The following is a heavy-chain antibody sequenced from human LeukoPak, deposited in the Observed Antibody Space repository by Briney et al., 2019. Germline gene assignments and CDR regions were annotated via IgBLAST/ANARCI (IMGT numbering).Heavy chain of an antibody. Sequence: GGSLRLSCAASGFTFSSYVMHWVRQAPGKGLEWVAIITYDGSNEYYADSVKGRFTISRDNANNSLHLQMNSLRVEDTGIYFCARGSTFGGVISDFWGQGTLVTVSS. CDR3: ARGSTFGGVISDF. CDR1: GFTFSSYV. CDR2: ITYDGSNE. V-gene: IGHV3-30*04. D-gene: IGHD3-16*02. J-gene: IGHJ4*02.